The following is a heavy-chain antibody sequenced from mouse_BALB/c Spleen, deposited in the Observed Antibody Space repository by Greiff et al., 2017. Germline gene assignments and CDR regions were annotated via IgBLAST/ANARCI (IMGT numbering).Heavy chain of an antibody. CDR3: ASIRLPPYAMDY. V-gene: IGHV2-9*02. J-gene: IGHJ4*01. D-gene: IGHD1-2*01. CDR2: IWAGGST. Sequence: QVQLMESGPGLVAPSQSLSITCTVSGFSLISYGVHWVRQPPGKGLEWLGVIWAGGSTNYNSALMSRLSISKDNSKGQVFLKMNSLQTDDTAMYYCASIRLPPYAMDYWGQGTSVTVSS. CDR1: GFSLISYG.